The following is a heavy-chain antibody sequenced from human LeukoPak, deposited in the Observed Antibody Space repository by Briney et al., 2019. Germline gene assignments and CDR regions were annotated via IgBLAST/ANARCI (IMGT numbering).Heavy chain of an antibody. CDR3: AKDATRGGDFDY. Sequence: LILSCVASGFHLRSRDWVTSGRQAPGKGVERVANKKQEGSEKNYVASVKGRFTIPSDNANHSLYVQMNSLRAEHTFVYYCAKDATRGGDFDYWGQGTVVTVSS. J-gene: IGHJ4*02. D-gene: IGHD3-16*01. CDR1: GFHLRSRDW. CDR2: KKQEGSEK. V-gene: IGHV3-7*01.